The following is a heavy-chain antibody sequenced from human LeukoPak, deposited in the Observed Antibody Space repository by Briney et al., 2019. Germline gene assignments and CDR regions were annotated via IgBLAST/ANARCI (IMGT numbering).Heavy chain of an antibody. CDR2: ISSNGGST. CDR1: GFTFSSYA. Sequence: GGSLRLSCAASGFTFSSYAMHWVRQAPGKGLEYVSAISSNGGSTYYANSVKGRFTISRDNSKNTLYLQMGSLRAEDMAVYYCARDLTTVTTDAFDIWGQGTMVTVSS. J-gene: IGHJ3*02. D-gene: IGHD4-17*01. V-gene: IGHV3-64*01. CDR3: ARDLTTVTTDAFDI.